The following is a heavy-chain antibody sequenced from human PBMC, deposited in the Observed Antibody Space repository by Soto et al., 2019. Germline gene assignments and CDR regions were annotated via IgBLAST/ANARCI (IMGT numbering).Heavy chain of an antibody. CDR2: ISYDGSNG. Sequence: PWGSLRVSCASSGFTFSYYAMHWVRQAPGKGLEWVSFISYDGSNGYYADSMKGRFTISRDNSKNTLYLQMDSLRAEDKAVYYCARDYFGLDVWGKGTKVTVSS. CDR1: GFTFSYYA. CDR3: ARDYFGLDV. V-gene: IGHV3-30-3*01. J-gene: IGHJ6*04. D-gene: IGHD3-10*01.